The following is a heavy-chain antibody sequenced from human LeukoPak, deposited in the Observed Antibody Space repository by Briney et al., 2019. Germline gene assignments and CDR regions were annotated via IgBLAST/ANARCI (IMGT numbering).Heavy chain of an antibody. V-gene: IGHV4-38-2*02. J-gene: IGHJ4*02. CDR3: ARGGIAARLIDY. D-gene: IGHD6-6*01. CDR2: IYHSGST. Sequence: SETLSLTCTVSGNSISSGYYWGWIRQPPGKGLEWIGSIYHSGSTYYNPSLKSRVTISVDTSKNQFSLKLSSATAADTAMYYCARGGIAARLIDYWGQGTLVTVSS. CDR1: GNSISSGYY.